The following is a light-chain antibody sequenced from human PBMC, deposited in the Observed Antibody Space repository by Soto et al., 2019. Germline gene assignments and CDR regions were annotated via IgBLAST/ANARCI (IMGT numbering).Light chain of an antibody. Sequence: EMVLTQSPGTLSLSPGERATLSCRASQSVRGSYLAWYQQKPGQAPRLLIFGAASRATGIPDRFSGRGSGTDFTLTISRLEPEDFAVYYCQQYDSSSTFGQGTKVEIK. CDR3: QQYDSSST. CDR2: GAA. V-gene: IGKV3-20*01. J-gene: IGKJ1*01. CDR1: QSVRGSY.